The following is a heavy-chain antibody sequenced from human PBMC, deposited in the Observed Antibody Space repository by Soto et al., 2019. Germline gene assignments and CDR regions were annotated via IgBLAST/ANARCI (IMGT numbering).Heavy chain of an antibody. CDR1: GGTFSSYA. Sequence: QVQLVQSGAEVKKPGSSVKVSCKASGGTFSSYAISWVRQAPGQGLEWMGGIIPIFGTANYAQKFQGRVTITADESTSTADMELSSLRSEDTAVYYCALSTTVGGDYYYGMDVWGQGTTVTVSS. D-gene: IGHD4-4*01. CDR3: ALSTTVGGDYYYGMDV. CDR2: IIPIFGTA. V-gene: IGHV1-69*01. J-gene: IGHJ6*02.